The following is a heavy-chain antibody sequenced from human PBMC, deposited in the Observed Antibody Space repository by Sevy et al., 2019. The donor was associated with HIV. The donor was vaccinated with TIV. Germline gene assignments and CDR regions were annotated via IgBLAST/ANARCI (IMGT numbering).Heavy chain of an antibody. CDR1: GYTFTSYA. CDR3: ASAIRRSGSYYYYYGMDV. J-gene: IGHJ6*02. CDR2: INAGNGNT. Sequence: ASVKVSCKASGYTFTSYAMHWVRQAPGQRLEWMGWINAGNGNTKYSLKFQGRVTITRDTSASTAYMELSSLRSEDTAVYYCASAIRRSGSYYYYYGMDVWGQGTTVAVSS. D-gene: IGHD1-26*01. V-gene: IGHV1-3*01.